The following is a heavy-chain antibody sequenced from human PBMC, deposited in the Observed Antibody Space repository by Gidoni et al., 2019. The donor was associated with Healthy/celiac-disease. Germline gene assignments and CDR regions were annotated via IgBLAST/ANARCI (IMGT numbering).Heavy chain of an antibody. J-gene: IGHJ4*02. D-gene: IGHD3-3*01. CDR2: IYYSGST. CDR3: ARVNKYYDFWSGSQDYFDY. Sequence: QVQLQESGPGLVKPSETLSLTCTVSGGSISSYYWSWIRQPPGKGLEWIGYIYYSGSTNYNPSLKSRVTISVDTSKNQFSLKLSSVTAADTAVYYCARVNKYYDFWSGSQDYFDYWGQGTLVTVSS. V-gene: IGHV4-59*01. CDR1: GGSISSYY.